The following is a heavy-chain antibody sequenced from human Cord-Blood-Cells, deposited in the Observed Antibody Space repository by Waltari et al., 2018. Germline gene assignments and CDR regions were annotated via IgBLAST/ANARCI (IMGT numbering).Heavy chain of an antibody. J-gene: IGHJ5*02. CDR3: ARDRMVYAHNWFDP. Sequence: QVQLVQSGAEVKKPGSSLKVSCKASGGPFGSYAISWVRQAPGQGLEWMGGIIPIFGTANYAQKFQGRVTITADESTSTAYMELSSLRSEDTAVYYCARDRMVYAHNWFDPWGQGTLVTVSS. CDR2: IIPIFGTA. D-gene: IGHD2-8*01. CDR1: GGPFGSYA. V-gene: IGHV1-69*01.